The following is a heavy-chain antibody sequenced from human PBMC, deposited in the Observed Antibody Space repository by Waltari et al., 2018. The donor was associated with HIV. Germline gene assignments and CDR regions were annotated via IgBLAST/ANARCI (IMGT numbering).Heavy chain of an antibody. D-gene: IGHD3-10*01. CDR1: VGTFSSYA. CDR2: IIPILGIA. CDR3: AREGGVGNYYYYGMDV. V-gene: IGHV1-69*04. Sequence: QVQLVQSGAEVKKPGSSVKVSCKASVGTFSSYAISWVRQAPGQGLEWMGRIIPILGIANYAQKFQGRVTITADKSTSTAYMELSSLRSEDTAVYYCAREGGVGNYYYYGMDVWGQGTTVTVSS. J-gene: IGHJ6*02.